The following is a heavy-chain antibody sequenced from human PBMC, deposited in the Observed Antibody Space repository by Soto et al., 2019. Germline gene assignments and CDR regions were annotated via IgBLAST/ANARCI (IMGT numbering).Heavy chain of an antibody. CDR2: ISAYNGNT. V-gene: IGHV1-18*04. Sequence: ASVKVSCKAAGYTFTSYGISWVRQAPGKGLEWMGWISAYNGNTNYAQKLQGRVTMTTDTSTSTAYMELRSLRSDDTAVYYCARDPLSYYFDYWGQGTLVTVSS. D-gene: IGHD1-26*01. CDR3: ARDPLSYYFDY. J-gene: IGHJ4*02. CDR1: GYTFTSYG.